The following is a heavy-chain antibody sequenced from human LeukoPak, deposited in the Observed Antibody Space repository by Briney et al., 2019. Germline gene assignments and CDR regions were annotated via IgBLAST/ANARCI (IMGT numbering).Heavy chain of an antibody. V-gene: IGHV3-49*04. Sequence: GGSLRLSCTTSGFXFGDYAFSWVRQAPGKGLEWVGLIRSKAYGGTTEYAASVKGRCTISRDDSKSTAYLQMNSLKAEDTAVYYCTTEHTLGKVGAIDYWGQGTLVTVSS. J-gene: IGHJ4*02. CDR1: GFXFGDYA. CDR2: IRSKAYGGTT. CDR3: TTEHTLGKVGAIDY. D-gene: IGHD1-26*01.